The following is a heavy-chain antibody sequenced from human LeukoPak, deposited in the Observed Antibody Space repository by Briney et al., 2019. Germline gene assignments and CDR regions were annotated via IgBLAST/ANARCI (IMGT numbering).Heavy chain of an antibody. V-gene: IGHV4-4*02. J-gene: IGHJ5*02. Sequence: PSETLSLTCAVSGGSISSSNWWSWVRPPPGKGLEWIGEIYHSGSTNYNPSLKSRVTISVDKSKNQFSLKLSSVTAADTAVYYCARRDITMVRGVINNWFDPWGQGTLVTVSS. D-gene: IGHD3-10*01. CDR3: ARRDITMVRGVINNWFDP. CDR1: GGSISSSNW. CDR2: IYHSGST.